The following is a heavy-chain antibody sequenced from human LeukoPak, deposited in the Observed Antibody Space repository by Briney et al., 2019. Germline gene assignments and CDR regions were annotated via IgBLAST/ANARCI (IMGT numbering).Heavy chain of an antibody. CDR3: ANLGRLLWFGELPKSSYY. Sequence: PGGSLRLSCAASGFAFNTFWMSWVRQAPGKGLEWVSAISGSGGSTYYADSVKGRFTISRDNSKNTLYLQMNSLRAEDTAVYYCANLGRLLWFGELPKSSYYWGQGTLVTVSS. CDR2: ISGSGGST. CDR1: GFAFNTFW. D-gene: IGHD3-10*01. V-gene: IGHV3-23*01. J-gene: IGHJ4*02.